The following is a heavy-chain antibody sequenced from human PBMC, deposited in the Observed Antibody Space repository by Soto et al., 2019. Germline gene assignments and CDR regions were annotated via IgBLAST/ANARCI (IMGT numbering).Heavy chain of an antibody. CDR1: GFTFSSYW. CDR2: IKQDGSEK. D-gene: IGHD3-3*01. Sequence: EVPLVESGGGLVQPGGSLRLSCAASGFTFSSYWMSWVRQAPGKGLEWVANIKQDGSEKYYVDSVKGRFTISRDNAKNSLYLQMNSLRAEDTAVYYCARNYDFWSGYYKGENWFDPWGQGTLVTVSS. CDR3: ARNYDFWSGYYKGENWFDP. V-gene: IGHV3-7*01. J-gene: IGHJ5*02.